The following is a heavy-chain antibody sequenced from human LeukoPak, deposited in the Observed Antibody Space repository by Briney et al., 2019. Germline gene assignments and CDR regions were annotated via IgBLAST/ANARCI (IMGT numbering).Heavy chain of an antibody. CDR1: GGSFSGYY. J-gene: IGHJ6*03. Sequence: IPSETLSLTCAVYGGSFSGYYWSWIRQPPGKGLEWIGEINHSGSTNYNPSLKSRVTISVDTSKNQFSLELSSATAADTAVYFCARGRVSSSTWYSTYYYYFYMDVWGKGTTVTVSS. CDR3: ARGRVSSSTWYSTYYYYFYMDV. D-gene: IGHD6-13*01. V-gene: IGHV4-34*01. CDR2: INHSGST.